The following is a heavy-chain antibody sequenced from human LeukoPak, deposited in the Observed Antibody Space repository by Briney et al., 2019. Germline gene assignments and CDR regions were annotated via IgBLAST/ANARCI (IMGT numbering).Heavy chain of an antibody. CDR1: GFXFSSYE. D-gene: IGHD1-26*01. Sequence: PGGSLRLSCAASGFXFSSYEINWVRQAPGKGLEWVSYISGSSSTIYYADSVKGRFTISRDNAKNSLYLQMNSLKTEDTAVYYCTTSSRRATDYWGQGTLVTVSS. CDR3: TTSSRRATDY. CDR2: ISGSSSTI. V-gene: IGHV3-48*03. J-gene: IGHJ4*02.